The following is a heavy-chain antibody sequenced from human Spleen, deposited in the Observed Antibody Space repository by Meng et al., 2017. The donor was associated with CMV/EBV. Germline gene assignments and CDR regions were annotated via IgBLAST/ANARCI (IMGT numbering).Heavy chain of an antibody. J-gene: IGHJ5*01. CDR2: INHGGRS. V-gene: IGHV4-34*01. Sequence: QLLQWSSVLLKPPASQSLTPAVSGLSFCGYYWSCLRQPAGNGREWIGDINHGGRSNYNPSLKSGVTLSVDTSKNQFSLKLSSVTAADTAVYYCARGGFYCGGDCLNWFDPWGQGTLVTVSS. CDR3: ARGGFYCGGDCLNWFDP. CDR1: GLSFCGYY. D-gene: IGHD2-21*02.